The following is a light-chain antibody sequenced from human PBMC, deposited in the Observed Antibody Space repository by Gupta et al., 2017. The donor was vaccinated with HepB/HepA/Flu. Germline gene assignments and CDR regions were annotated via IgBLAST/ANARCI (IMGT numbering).Light chain of an antibody. CDR2: GKN. Sequence: SSELTQDPAVSVALGQTVRITGQEDSLGSYYASWYQQKPGQAPVLVSYGKNNRPSGIPDRFSGSSSGNTAYCTTTGAQAEDEADEGGNSRDSSGNHPVGFGGGTKLTVL. J-gene: IGLJ2*01. CDR3: NSRDSSGNHPVG. V-gene: IGLV3-19*01. CDR1: SLGSYY.